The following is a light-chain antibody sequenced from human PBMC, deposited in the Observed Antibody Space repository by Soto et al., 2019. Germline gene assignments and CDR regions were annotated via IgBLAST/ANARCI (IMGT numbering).Light chain of an antibody. CDR1: QSISSY. CDR2: AAA. Sequence: DIQMTQSPSSLSASVGDRVTITCRASQSISSYLNWYQQKPGKAPKLLIYAAASLQSGVPSRFSGSGSGTDFTVTISSLQPEDVATYYCQQSYSTPSIFGQGTKLEIK. V-gene: IGKV1-39*01. CDR3: QQSYSTPSI. J-gene: IGKJ2*01.